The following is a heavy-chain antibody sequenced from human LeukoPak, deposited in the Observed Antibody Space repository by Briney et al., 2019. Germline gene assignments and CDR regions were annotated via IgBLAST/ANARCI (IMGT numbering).Heavy chain of an antibody. D-gene: IGHD2-8*01. J-gene: IGHJ4*02. Sequence: GGSLRLSCVVSGFTFSRHSMSWVREAPGKGLEWVADITREGSAAYYVDSVKGRFSISRDNAKSSLYLQMNSLRAEDTAVYYCAKDWHNGDDPLFDYWGQGTVVTVSS. CDR3: AKDWHNGDDPLFDY. CDR2: ITREGSAA. CDR1: GFTFSRHS. V-gene: IGHV3-7*05.